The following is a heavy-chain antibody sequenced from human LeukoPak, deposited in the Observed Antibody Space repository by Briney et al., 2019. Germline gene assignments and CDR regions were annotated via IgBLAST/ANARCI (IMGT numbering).Heavy chain of an antibody. Sequence: GGSLRLSCAASGFTVSSNYMSWVRQAPGKGLEWVSVIYSGGSTYYADSVKGRFTISRDNSKNTLYLQMNSLRAEDTAVYYCARDSRWSYYDSSGYLNYYYYYMDVWGKGTTVTISS. V-gene: IGHV3-53*01. CDR1: GFTVSSNY. CDR2: IYSGGST. D-gene: IGHD3-22*01. CDR3: ARDSRWSYYDSSGYLNYYYYYMDV. J-gene: IGHJ6*03.